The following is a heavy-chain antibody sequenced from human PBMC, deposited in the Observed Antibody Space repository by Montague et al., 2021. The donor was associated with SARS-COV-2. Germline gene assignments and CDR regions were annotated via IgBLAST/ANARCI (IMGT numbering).Heavy chain of an antibody. V-gene: IGHV4-59*01. J-gene: IGHJ4*02. D-gene: IGHD3-3*01. CDR2: IYYTGET. CDR1: GGSIRSYY. Sequence: SETLSLTYTVSGGSIRSYYWSWIRLPPGKPLEWLGYIYYTGETTXNPSLKSRVTISVNTSRSQFSLRLTSVTAADTAVYFCARFWSGYVDKWSQGTLVTVSS. CDR3: ARFWSGYVDK.